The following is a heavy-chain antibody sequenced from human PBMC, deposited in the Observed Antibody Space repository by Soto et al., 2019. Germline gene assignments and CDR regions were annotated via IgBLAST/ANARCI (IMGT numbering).Heavy chain of an antibody. CDR2: IRSERYGGTA. CDR3: TMIPRNARGAPFAT. V-gene: IGHV3-49*05. D-gene: IGHD2-15*01. Sequence: QVVESGGGLVKPGQSLRLSCAGSGFTFRDYAVAWFRQTPGKGLKCIGFIRSERYGGTADYAASVRGRFVISRDDYPGVAYLQMDSLTSGDTGVYHCTMIPRNARGAPFATWGRGTLVTVAS. CDR1: GFTFRDYA. J-gene: IGHJ5*02.